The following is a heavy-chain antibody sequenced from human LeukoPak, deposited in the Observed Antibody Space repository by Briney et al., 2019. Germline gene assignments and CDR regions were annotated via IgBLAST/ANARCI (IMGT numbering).Heavy chain of an antibody. CDR2: ISGSGGST. Sequence: PGGSLRLSCAASGFTFSSYAMSWVRQAPGKGLEWVSAISGSGGSTYYADSVKGRFTISRANSKNTLYLQMNSLRAEDTAVYYCAKDLIRWLPMGVFDYWGQGTLVTVSS. J-gene: IGHJ4*02. CDR1: GFTFSSYA. CDR3: AKDLIRWLPMGVFDY. V-gene: IGHV3-23*01. D-gene: IGHD3-22*01.